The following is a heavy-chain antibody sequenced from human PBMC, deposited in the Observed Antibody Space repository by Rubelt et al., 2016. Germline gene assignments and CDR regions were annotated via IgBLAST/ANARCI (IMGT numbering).Heavy chain of an antibody. D-gene: IGHD3-22*01. J-gene: IGHJ4*02. V-gene: IGHV1-2*07. CDR3: ARFAIGGHSSGYLFDY. CDR1: GYTFTGYY. Sequence: QVQLVQSGAEVKKPGASVKVSCKASGYTFTGYYMHWVRQAPGQGLEWMGWINPNSGGTNYARKFQGKVTRTRDTSISTAYMELSRLRSDDTAVYYCARFAIGGHSSGYLFDYWGQGTLVTVSS. CDR2: INPNSGGT.